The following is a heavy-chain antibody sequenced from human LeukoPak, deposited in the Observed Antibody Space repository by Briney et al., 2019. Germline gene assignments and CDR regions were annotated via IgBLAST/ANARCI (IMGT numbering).Heavy chain of an antibody. Sequence: SVKVSCKASGGTFSSYAISWVRQAPGQGLEWMGGIIPIFGTANYAQKFQGRVTITTDESTSTAYMELSSLRSEDTAVSYCARWSSSGWYGAFDIWGQGTMVTVSS. CDR3: ARWSSSGWYGAFDI. CDR1: GGTFSSYA. CDR2: IIPIFGTA. D-gene: IGHD6-19*01. V-gene: IGHV1-69*05. J-gene: IGHJ3*02.